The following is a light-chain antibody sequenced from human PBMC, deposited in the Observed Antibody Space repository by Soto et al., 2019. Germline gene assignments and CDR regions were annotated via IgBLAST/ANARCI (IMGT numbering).Light chain of an antibody. CDR3: QXXNDYSWT. CDR1: QSISIW. Sequence: DINMTQSPSTLSASVGDRVTITCRASQSISIWLAWYQQKPGKAPNLLIYKTSSLETGVPSRFSGSGSGTEFTLTISSLQPXDFATXYCQXXNDYSWTFGQGTKVEVK. V-gene: IGKV1-5*03. CDR2: KTS. J-gene: IGKJ1*01.